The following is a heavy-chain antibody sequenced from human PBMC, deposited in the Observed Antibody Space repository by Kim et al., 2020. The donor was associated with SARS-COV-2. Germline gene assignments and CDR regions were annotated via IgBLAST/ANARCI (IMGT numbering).Heavy chain of an antibody. CDR3: ARVGSGWSVGAFDI. D-gene: IGHD6-19*01. CDR1: GYSISSGYY. Sequence: SETLSLTCTVSGYSISSGYYWGWIRQPPGKGLEWIGSIYHSGSTYYNPSLKSRVTISVDTSKNQFSLKLSSVTAADTAVYYCARVGSGWSVGAFDIWGQGTMVTVSS. J-gene: IGHJ3*02. CDR2: IYHSGST. V-gene: IGHV4-38-2*02.